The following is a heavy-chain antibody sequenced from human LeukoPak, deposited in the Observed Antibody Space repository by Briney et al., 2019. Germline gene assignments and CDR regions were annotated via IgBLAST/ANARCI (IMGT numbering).Heavy chain of an antibody. J-gene: IGHJ4*02. CDR3: AKTRPLDSSSWSHGDY. CDR2: ISGSGDST. CDR1: GFTFGSYA. V-gene: IGHV3-23*01. Sequence: PGGSLRLSCAASGFTFGSYAMSWVRQAPGKGLEWVSAISGSGDSTYYGDSVKGRFTISGDNSKNTLYLQMNSLRAEDTAVYYCAKTRPLDSSSWSHGDYWGQGTLVTVSS. D-gene: IGHD6-13*01.